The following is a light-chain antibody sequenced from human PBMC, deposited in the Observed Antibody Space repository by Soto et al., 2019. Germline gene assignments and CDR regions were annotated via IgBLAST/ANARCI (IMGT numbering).Light chain of an antibody. V-gene: IGKV2-28*01. CDR1: QSLLHSNGYNY. Sequence: DIVMTQSPLSLPVTPGEPASISCRSSQSLLHSNGYNYLDWYLQKPGQSPQLLICMGSNRASGVPDRFSGSGSGTDVTLTISRVEAEDLGVYYCMQTLQRPRTFGQGTEVDIK. CDR3: MQTLQRPRT. J-gene: IGKJ1*01. CDR2: MGS.